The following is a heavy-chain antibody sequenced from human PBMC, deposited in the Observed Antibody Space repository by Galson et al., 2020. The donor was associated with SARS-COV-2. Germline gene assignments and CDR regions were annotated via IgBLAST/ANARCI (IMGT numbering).Heavy chain of an antibody. J-gene: IGHJ3*02. Sequence: LSLTCAASGFTFSSYGMHWVRQAPGKGLEWVAVIWYDGSNKYYADSVKGRFTISRDNSKNTLYLQMNSLRAEDTAVYYCAATFTPTDAFDIWGQGEMVTVSS. V-gene: IGHV3-33*01. CDR3: AATFTPTDAFDI. CDR1: GFTFSSYG. CDR2: IWYDGSNK. D-gene: IGHD3-16*01.